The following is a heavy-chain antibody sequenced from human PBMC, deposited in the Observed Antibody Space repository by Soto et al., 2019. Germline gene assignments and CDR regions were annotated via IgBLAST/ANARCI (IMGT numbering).Heavy chain of an antibody. Sequence: GGSLRLSCAASGFTFSSYSMNWVRQAPGKGLEWVSYISSSSSTIYYADSVKGRFTISRDNAKNSLYLQMNSLRAEDTAVYYCARDDSPGCISMVLRLIGWFAPWAQGTLVT. CDR2: ISSSSSTI. CDR1: GFTFSSYS. CDR3: ARDDSPGCISMVLRLIGWFAP. V-gene: IGHV3-48*01. J-gene: IGHJ5*02. D-gene: IGHD3-10*01.